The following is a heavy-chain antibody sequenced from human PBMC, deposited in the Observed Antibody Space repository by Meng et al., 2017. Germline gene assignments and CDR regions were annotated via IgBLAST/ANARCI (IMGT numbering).Heavy chain of an antibody. V-gene: IGHV1-8*01. D-gene: IGHD3-10*01. CDR2: MNSNTGKT. Sequence: AQLGQSGAEVKKPGASVKVSCKASGYPFINHDINWVRQATGQGLEWMGWMNSNTGKTGYAPKFQGRVTITRDTSINTAYMELRSLRSEDTAVYYCARVRGSGSLGIFDYWGQGTLVTVSS. CDR1: GYPFINHD. CDR3: ARVRGSGSLGIFDY. J-gene: IGHJ4*02.